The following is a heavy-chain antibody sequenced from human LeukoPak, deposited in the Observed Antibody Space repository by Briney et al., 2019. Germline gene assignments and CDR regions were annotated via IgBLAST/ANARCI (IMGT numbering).Heavy chain of an antibody. CDR2: ISSSSSYI. V-gene: IGHV3-21*01. Sequence: GSLRLSCAASGFTFSSYSMNWVRQAPGKGLEGVSSISSSSSYIYYADSVKGRFTISRDNAKNSLYLQMNSLRAEDTAVYYCARPPDSSSSHHGRGQGTLVTVSS. D-gene: IGHD6-13*01. CDR1: GFTFSSYS. CDR3: ARPPDSSSSHHG. J-gene: IGHJ4*02.